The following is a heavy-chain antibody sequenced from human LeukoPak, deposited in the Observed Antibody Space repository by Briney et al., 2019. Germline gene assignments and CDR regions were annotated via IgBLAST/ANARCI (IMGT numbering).Heavy chain of an antibody. CDR1: GYTFTGYY. J-gene: IGHJ4*02. Sequence: ASVKVSCKASGYTFTGYYMHWVRQAPGQGLEWMGWVNPNSGGTNYAQKFQGRVTMTRDTSISTAYMELSRLRSDDTAVYYCARGYSYGYVWDYWGQGTLVTVSS. CDR3: ARGYSYGYVWDY. D-gene: IGHD5-18*01. CDR2: VNPNSGGT. V-gene: IGHV1-2*02.